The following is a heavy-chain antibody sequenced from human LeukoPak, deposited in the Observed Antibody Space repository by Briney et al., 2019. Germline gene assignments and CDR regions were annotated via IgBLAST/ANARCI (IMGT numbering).Heavy chain of an antibody. CDR2: ISAYNGNT. Sequence: VASVKVSCKASGGTFSSYSISWVRQAPGQGLEWMGWISAYNGNTNYAQKLQGRVTMTTDTSTSTAYMELRSLRSDDTAVYYCARQLTHYYDSSGYSDYWGQGTLVTVSS. CDR3: ARQLTHYYDSSGYSDY. D-gene: IGHD3-22*01. V-gene: IGHV1-18*01. CDR1: GGTFSSYS. J-gene: IGHJ4*02.